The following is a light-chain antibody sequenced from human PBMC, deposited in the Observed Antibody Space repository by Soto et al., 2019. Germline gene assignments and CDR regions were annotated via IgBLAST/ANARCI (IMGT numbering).Light chain of an antibody. CDR2: RAS. CDR1: QNIYSN. CDR3: QQYNNWPPCT. J-gene: IGKJ1*01. Sequence: IVMTQSPATLSVSPGERATLSCRASQNIYSNVAWYQQRPGQAPRLLIYRASTRATGIPARFSGSGSGTAFTLTISSLQSEDFAVYYCQQYNNWPPCTFGQGTKVDIK. V-gene: IGKV3-15*01.